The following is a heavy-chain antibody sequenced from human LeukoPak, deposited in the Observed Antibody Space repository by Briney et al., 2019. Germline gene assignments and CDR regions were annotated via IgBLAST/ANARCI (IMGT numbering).Heavy chain of an antibody. J-gene: IGHJ4*02. D-gene: IGHD6-13*01. V-gene: IGHV3-30-3*01. Sequence: PGGSLRLSCAASGFTFSSYAMHWVRQAPGKGLEWVAVISYDGSNKYYADSVKGRFTIPRDNSKNTLYLQMNSLRAEDTAVYYCARLQAGTVSHNNLHYFDYWGQGTLVTVSS. CDR1: GFTFSSYA. CDR3: ARLQAGTVSHNNLHYFDY. CDR2: ISYDGSNK.